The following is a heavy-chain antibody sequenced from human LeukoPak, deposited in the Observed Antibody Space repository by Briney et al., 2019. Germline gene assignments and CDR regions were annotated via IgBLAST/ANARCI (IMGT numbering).Heavy chain of an antibody. CDR3: ARGDYVWGSYRYYFDY. CDR1: GFTFSSYG. CDR2: ISGSGGST. J-gene: IGHJ4*02. V-gene: IGHV3-23*01. D-gene: IGHD3-16*02. Sequence: GGSLRLSCAASGFTFSSYGMSWVRQAPGKGLEWVSAISGSGGSTYYADSVKGRFTISRDNSKNSLYLQMNSLRAEDTAVYYCARGDYVWGSYRYYFDYWGQGTLVTVSS.